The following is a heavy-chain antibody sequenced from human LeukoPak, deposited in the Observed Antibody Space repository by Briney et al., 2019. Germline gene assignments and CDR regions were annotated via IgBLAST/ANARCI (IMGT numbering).Heavy chain of an antibody. J-gene: IGHJ4*02. V-gene: IGHV4-39*01. CDR1: GGSISSSTYY. Sequence: SETLSLTCNVSGGSISSSTYYWGWIRQPPGKGLEWIGSIYNSGSTYYNPSLKSRVTIAVDTSKNQFSLKLSSVTAADTAVYYCAIRIADYYGSGKLADYWGQGTLVTVSS. CDR3: AIRIADYYGSGKLADY. D-gene: IGHD3-10*01. CDR2: IYNSGST.